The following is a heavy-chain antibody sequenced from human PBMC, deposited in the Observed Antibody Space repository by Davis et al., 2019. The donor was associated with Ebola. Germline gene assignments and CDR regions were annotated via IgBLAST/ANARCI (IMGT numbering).Heavy chain of an antibody. Sequence: MPSETLSLTCTVSGGSISSYYWSWIRQPPGKGLEWIGYTYYSGSTNYNPSLKSRVTISVDTSKNQFSLKLSSVTAADTAVYYCARSGYYYDSSGYYLVAFDIWGQGTMVTVSS. CDR3: ARSGYYYDSSGYYLVAFDI. CDR1: GGSISSYY. J-gene: IGHJ3*02. CDR2: TYYSGST. D-gene: IGHD3-22*01. V-gene: IGHV4-59*01.